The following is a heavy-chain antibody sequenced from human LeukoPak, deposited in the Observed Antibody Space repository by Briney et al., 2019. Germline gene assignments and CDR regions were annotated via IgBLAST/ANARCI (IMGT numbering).Heavy chain of an antibody. V-gene: IGHV4-59*08. CDR2: IYYRGSI. D-gene: IGHD5-18*01. CDR3: ARLSAYTYGGNEFDY. J-gene: IGHJ4*02. Sequence: SETLSLTCTVPGVSISSDYWSWIRQPPGKGRGWIGYIYYRGSIKYNPSLKSRVTMSVDTSENQFSLRLSSVTAADTAVYYCARLSAYTYGGNEFDYWGQGTLVTVSS. CDR1: GVSISSDY.